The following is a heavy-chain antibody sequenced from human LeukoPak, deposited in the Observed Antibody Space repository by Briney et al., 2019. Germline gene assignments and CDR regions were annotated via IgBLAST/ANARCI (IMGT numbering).Heavy chain of an antibody. CDR1: GFTFSTYA. Sequence: GGSLRLSYAASGFTFSTYAMSWVRQAAGKGLEWVSGISGSGGSTYYADSVKGRFTISRDNSQNTLYLQMNSLRGEDTAVYYCVKIPLGSHCVDLDYWGQGTLVTVSS. D-gene: IGHD3-10*01. CDR3: VKIPLGSHCVDLDY. J-gene: IGHJ4*01. V-gene: IGHV3-23*01. CDR2: ISGSGGST.